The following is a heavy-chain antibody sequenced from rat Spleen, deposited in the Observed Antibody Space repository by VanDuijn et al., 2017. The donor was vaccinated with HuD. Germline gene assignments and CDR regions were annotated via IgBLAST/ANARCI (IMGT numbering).Heavy chain of an antibody. Sequence: EVELVESGGGLVQPGRSMKLSCAASGFTFSDYDMAWVRQAPTKGLEWVASISTSGGTTYYRDSVKGRFTISRDNARSTLNLHMDSLRSEDTATYYCTRRGYLSDWYFDFWGPGTMVTVSS. D-gene: IGHD4-4*01. J-gene: IGHJ1*01. CDR1: GFTFSDYD. CDR2: ISTSGGTT. V-gene: IGHV5-25*01. CDR3: TRRGYLSDWYFDF.